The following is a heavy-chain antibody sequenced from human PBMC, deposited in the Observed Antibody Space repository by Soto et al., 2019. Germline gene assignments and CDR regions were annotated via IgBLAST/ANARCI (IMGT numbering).Heavy chain of an antibody. D-gene: IGHD4-17*01. V-gene: IGHV1-8*01. CDR2: MNPNSGNT. J-gene: IGHJ4*02. CDR3: ARPLYGDRVDD. CDR1: GYTFTRYD. Sequence: QVQLVQSGAEVKKPGASVKVSCKASGYTFTRYDINWVRQATGQGLEWMGWMNPNSGNTGSAQKIQGRVTMTRNTSISTAYMRLSSLRSEDTAGYYGARPLYGDRVDDWGQGTMVTVSS.